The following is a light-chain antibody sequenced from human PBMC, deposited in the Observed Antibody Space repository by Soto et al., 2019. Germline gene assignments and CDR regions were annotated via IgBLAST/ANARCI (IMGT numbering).Light chain of an antibody. CDR2: DAS. V-gene: IGKV1-5*01. Sequence: IQMTQSPSTLSAFVGDRVTITCRASQNIGRSLAWYQQKPGETPKVLVYDASSLKSGVPSRFSGSGSGTEFTLTIISLQPDDFATYYCQQYGSYWTFGQGTKVEIK. CDR3: QQYGSYWT. J-gene: IGKJ1*01. CDR1: QNIGRS.